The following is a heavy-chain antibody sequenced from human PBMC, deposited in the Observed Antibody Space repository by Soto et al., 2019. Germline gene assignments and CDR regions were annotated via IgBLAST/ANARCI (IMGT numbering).Heavy chain of an antibody. Sequence: GGSLRLSCAASGFTFSSYAMSWVRQATGKGLEWVSAISGSGGSTYYADSVKGRFTISRDNSKNTLYLQMNSLRVEDTALYYCAKADYSYSWAPGDYWGQGTLVTVSS. J-gene: IGHJ4*02. D-gene: IGHD6-13*01. CDR3: AKADYSYSWAPGDY. CDR1: GFTFSSYA. V-gene: IGHV3-23*01. CDR2: ISGSGGST.